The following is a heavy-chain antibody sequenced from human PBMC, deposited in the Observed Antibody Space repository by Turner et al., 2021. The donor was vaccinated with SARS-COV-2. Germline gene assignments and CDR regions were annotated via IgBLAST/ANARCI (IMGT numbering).Heavy chain of an antibody. Sequence: VQVLESGGFLAQPVGSLRLSCAASGFTFNTYAMSWVRQAPGKGLVWVSVVSGLGDTRFYADSVRGRFTISRDNTKNRVYLQMNSLRPDDTALYYCVRDRPRPGDRDALDIWGQGTMVTVSS. CDR3: VRDRPRPGDRDALDI. J-gene: IGHJ3*02. V-gene: IGHV3-23*01. CDR1: GFTFNTYA. D-gene: IGHD7-27*01. CDR2: VSGLGDTR.